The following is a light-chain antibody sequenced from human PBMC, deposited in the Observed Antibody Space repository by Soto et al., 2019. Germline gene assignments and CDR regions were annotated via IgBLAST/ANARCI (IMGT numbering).Light chain of an antibody. CDR2: GAS. CDR3: QQYDNWPIT. Sequence: EIVMTQSPATLSVSPGERATRSCRASQSVSSNLAWYQQKPGKAPRLLIYGASTRATGIPARFSGSGSGTECTLTISSLQSEDFAVFYWQQYDNWPITFGQGTRLESK. J-gene: IGKJ5*01. V-gene: IGKV3-15*01. CDR1: QSVSSN.